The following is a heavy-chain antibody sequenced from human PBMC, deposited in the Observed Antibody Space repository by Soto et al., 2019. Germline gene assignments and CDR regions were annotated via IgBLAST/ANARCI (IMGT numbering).Heavy chain of an antibody. J-gene: IGHJ3*02. CDR1: GGSISSYY. CDR2: IYHSGST. D-gene: IGHD6-13*01. Sequence: SETLSLTCTVSGGSISSYYWSWIRQPPGKGLEWIGYIYHSGSTNYNPSLKSRVTISVDTSKNQFSLKLSSVTAADTAVYYCARAAAGVFDAFDIWGQGTMVTVSS. CDR3: ARAAAGVFDAFDI. V-gene: IGHV4-59*08.